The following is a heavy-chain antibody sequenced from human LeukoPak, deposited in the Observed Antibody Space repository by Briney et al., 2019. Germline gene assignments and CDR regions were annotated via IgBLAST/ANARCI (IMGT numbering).Heavy chain of an antibody. Sequence: PGGSLRLSCAASGFTFSSYEMNWVRQAPGKGLEWVSYISSGGSTIYYADSVKGRFTISRDNAKNSLYLQMNSLRAEDTAVYYCARGNDYVWGSYRYFDYWGQGTLVTVAS. CDR2: ISSGGSTI. CDR1: GFTFSSYE. D-gene: IGHD3-16*02. CDR3: ARGNDYVWGSYRYFDY. V-gene: IGHV3-48*03. J-gene: IGHJ4*02.